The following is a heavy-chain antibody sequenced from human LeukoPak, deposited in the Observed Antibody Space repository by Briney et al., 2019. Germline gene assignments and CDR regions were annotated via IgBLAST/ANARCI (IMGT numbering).Heavy chain of an antibody. CDR1: GFTFSSYG. V-gene: IGHV3-30*02. D-gene: IGHD2-15*01. CDR3: AKDKIYTPNL. Sequence: PGGSLRLSCAASGFTFSSYGMHWVRQAPGKGLEWVTFIPYDGSNKYYIDSVKVRFTISRDNSKNTLYLQMNSLRAEDTAVYYCAKDKIYTPNLWGQGTLVTVSS. J-gene: IGHJ5*02. CDR2: IPYDGSNK.